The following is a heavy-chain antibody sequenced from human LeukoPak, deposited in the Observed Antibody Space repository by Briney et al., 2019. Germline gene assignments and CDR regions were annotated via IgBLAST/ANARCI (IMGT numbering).Heavy chain of an antibody. CDR3: ARGARSYGMDV. D-gene: IGHD5-24*01. CDR1: GGSISSGGYS. V-gene: IGHV4-30-2*01. CDR2: IYHSGST. J-gene: IGHJ6*02. Sequence: SETLSLTCAVSGGSISSGGYSWSWIRQPPGKGLEWIGYIYHSGSTYYNPSLKSRVTISVDRSKNQFSLKLSSVTAADTAVYYCARGARSYGMDVWGQGTTVTVSS.